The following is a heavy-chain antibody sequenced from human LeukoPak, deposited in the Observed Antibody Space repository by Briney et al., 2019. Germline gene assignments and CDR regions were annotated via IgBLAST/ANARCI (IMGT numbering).Heavy chain of an antibody. D-gene: IGHD3-9*01. CDR1: GYTFTGYY. Sequence: ASVKVSCKASGYTFTGYYMHWVRQAPGQGLEWMGWINPNSGGTNYAQKFQGRVTMTRDTSISTAYMELSRLRSDDTAVYYCAREYYDILTDYFSVYGYWGQGTLVTVSS. CDR3: AREYYDILTDYFSVYGY. CDR2: INPNSGGT. V-gene: IGHV1-2*02. J-gene: IGHJ4*02.